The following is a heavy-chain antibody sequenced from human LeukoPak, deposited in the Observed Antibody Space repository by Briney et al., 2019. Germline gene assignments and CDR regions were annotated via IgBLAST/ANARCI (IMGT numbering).Heavy chain of an antibody. CDR1: GGSISSSDYY. J-gene: IGHJ4*02. CDR2: IYYSVTT. CDR3: ARESVTRGFFDY. Sequence: PSETLSLTCTVSGGSISSSDYYWGWIRQPPGKGLEWIGSIYYSVTTYYNPSLKSRVTISVDTSKNQFSLKLNSVTAADTAVYYCARESVTRGFFDYWGQGTLVTVSS. D-gene: IGHD4-17*01. V-gene: IGHV4-39*07.